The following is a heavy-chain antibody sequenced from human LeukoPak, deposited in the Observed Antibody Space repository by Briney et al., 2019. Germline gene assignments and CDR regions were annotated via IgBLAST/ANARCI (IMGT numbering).Heavy chain of an antibody. V-gene: IGHV3-23*01. D-gene: IGHD5-18*01. CDR1: GFTFSSYA. J-gene: IGHJ4*02. CDR2: ISGSGGST. Sequence: SGGSLRLSCAASGFTFSSYAMSWVRQAPGKGLEWVSAISGSGGSTYYADSVKGRFTISRDNSKNTLYLQMNSLRAEDTAVYYXXXXXXXXXXSYGAEIDYWGQGTLVTVSS. CDR3: XXXXXXXXXSYGAEIDY.